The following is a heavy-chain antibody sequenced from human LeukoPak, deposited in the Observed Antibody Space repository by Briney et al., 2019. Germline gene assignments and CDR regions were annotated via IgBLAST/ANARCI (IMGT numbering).Heavy chain of an antibody. CDR2: VSYDGRDK. CDR3: AKEFLGYFDS. D-gene: IGHD1-26*01. CDR1: GFTFSNYA. Sequence: GGSLRLSCAASGFTFSNYAMHWVRQAPGKGLEWVAFVSYDGRDKYYADSVKGRFTISRDNSKNTLYLQMNSLRPEDTAVYYCAKEFLGYFDSWGQGTLVTVSS. V-gene: IGHV3-30*04. J-gene: IGHJ4*02.